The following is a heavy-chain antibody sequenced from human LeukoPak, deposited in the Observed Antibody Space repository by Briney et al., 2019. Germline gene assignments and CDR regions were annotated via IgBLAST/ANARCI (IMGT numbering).Heavy chain of an antibody. D-gene: IGHD6-13*01. CDR3: AGHVSAAAGGR. J-gene: IGHJ4*02. CDR1: GGSVRDNY. CDR2: IHHSGST. V-gene: IGHV4-34*01. Sequence: PSETLSLTCAVYGGSVRDNYWSWIRQPPGKGLEWVGEIHHSGSTKYNPSLKSRVTISLDTSKNQFSLKLNSMTAADTAVYYCAGHVSAAAGGRWGQGTLVTVSS.